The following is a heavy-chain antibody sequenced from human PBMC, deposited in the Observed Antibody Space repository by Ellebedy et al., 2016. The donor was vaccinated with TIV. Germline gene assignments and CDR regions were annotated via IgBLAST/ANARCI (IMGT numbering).Heavy chain of an antibody. CDR1: GGSVNSHY. Sequence: SETLSLTXTVSGGSVNSHYWSWIRQPPGKGLEWIGYIYYSGNINYNPSLKSRVTISVDTSMNQVSLKLNSVTAADTAVYYCARGPDFWSGYYINKWGQGTLVTVSS. CDR2: IYYSGNI. V-gene: IGHV4-59*02. D-gene: IGHD3-3*01. CDR3: ARGPDFWSGYYINK. J-gene: IGHJ4*02.